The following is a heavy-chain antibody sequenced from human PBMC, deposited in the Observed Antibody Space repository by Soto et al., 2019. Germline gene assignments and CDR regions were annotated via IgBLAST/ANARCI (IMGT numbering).Heavy chain of an antibody. J-gene: IGHJ3*02. CDR3: ASGGSGYEGGYDAFDI. Sequence: QVQLQESGPGLVKPSGTLSLTCAVSSGSISSSNWWSWVRQPPGKGLEWIGEIYHSGSTNYNPSLKSRVTISVDKSKNQFSLKLSSVAAADTAVYYCASGGSGYEGGYDAFDIWGQGTMVTVSS. CDR2: IYHSGST. V-gene: IGHV4-4*02. D-gene: IGHD5-12*01. CDR1: SGSISSSNW.